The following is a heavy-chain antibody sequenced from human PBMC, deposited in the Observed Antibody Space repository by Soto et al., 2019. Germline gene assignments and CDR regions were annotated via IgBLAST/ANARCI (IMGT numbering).Heavy chain of an antibody. V-gene: IGHV4-30-4*01. Sequence: QVQLQESGPGLVKPSQTLSLTCTVSGGSISTVDYWWSWIRQSPDMGLEWIGHIYDGGRTYNNPSLASGGTMSVDTSKRQLSLTLSSVSAADTAVYYCARGPSGDKVDSWGQGTLVTVSS. CDR1: GGSISTVDYW. J-gene: IGHJ4*02. CDR3: ARGPSGDKVDS. CDR2: IYDGGRT. D-gene: IGHD7-27*01.